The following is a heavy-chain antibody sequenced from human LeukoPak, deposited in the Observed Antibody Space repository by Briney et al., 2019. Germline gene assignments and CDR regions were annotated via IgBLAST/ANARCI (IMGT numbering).Heavy chain of an antibody. CDR1: GGSFSGYY. J-gene: IGHJ4*02. D-gene: IGHD6-13*01. CDR2: INHSGST. Sequence: SETLSLTCAVYGGSFSGYYWSWIRQPLGKGLEWIGEINHSGSTNYNPSLKSRVTISVDTSKNQFSLKLSSVTAADTAVYYCARGAGIAADKYYFDYWGQGTLVTVSS. V-gene: IGHV4-34*01. CDR3: ARGAGIAADKYYFDY.